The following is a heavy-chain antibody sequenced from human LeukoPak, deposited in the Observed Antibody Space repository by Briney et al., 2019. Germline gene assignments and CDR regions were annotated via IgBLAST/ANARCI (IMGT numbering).Heavy chain of an antibody. CDR1: GFTFSGSA. CDR3: ARWYSSGWYGDAFDI. Sequence: GGSLKLSCAASGFTFSGSAMHWVRQAPGKGLEWVANIKQDGSEKYYVDSVKGRFTISGDNAKNSLYLQMNSLRAEDTAVYYCARWYSSGWYGDAFDIWGQGTMVTVSS. D-gene: IGHD6-19*01. CDR2: IKQDGSEK. V-gene: IGHV3-7*01. J-gene: IGHJ3*02.